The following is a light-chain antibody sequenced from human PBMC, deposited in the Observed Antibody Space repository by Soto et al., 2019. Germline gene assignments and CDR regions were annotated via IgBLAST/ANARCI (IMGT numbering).Light chain of an antibody. J-gene: IGKJ1*01. CDR1: QSILYSSNNKNF. CDR3: QQYYNTPWT. CDR2: WAS. V-gene: IGKV4-1*01. Sequence: DIVMTQSPDSLAVSLGERATINCKSSQSILYSSNNKNFLAWYQNKPGQPPKLLIYWASTRESGVPDRFSGSGSGTDFTLTISSLQAEDVAVYYCQQYYNTPWTFGQGTKVEVK.